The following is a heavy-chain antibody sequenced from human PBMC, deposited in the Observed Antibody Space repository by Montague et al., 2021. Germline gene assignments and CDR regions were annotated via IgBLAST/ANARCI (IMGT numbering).Heavy chain of an antibody. CDR1: GSTNNGSY. J-gene: IGHJ4*02. Sequence: SETLSLTCSVSGSTNNGSYWPWTRQPTGTGLEWIGPVFFSGASIYNPFPKSRVTMSADTSKNQVSLKVNSVTAADTAVYYCARQGFYESGGFFIWGLGTLACVS. V-gene: IGHV4-59*01. CDR2: VFFSGAS. CDR3: ARQGFYESGGFFI. D-gene: IGHD3-22*01.